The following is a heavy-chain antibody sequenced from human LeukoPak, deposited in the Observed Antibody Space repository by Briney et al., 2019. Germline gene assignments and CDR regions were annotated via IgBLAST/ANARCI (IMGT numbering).Heavy chain of an antibody. V-gene: IGHV6-1*01. Sequence: SQTLSLTCAISGDSVSSNIAAWNWIRQSPSRGLEWLGRTYYRSKWYNEYAVTVNGRISFNPDTSKNQFSLKVTSVTAADTAVYYCARTQYYDSSGDHAFDIWGQGTMVTVSS. CDR1: GDSVSSNIAA. CDR2: TYYRSKWYN. CDR3: ARTQYYDSSGDHAFDI. J-gene: IGHJ3*02. D-gene: IGHD3-22*01.